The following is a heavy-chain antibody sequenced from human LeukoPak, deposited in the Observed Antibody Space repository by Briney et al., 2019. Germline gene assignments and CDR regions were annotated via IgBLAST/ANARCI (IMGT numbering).Heavy chain of an antibody. Sequence: SETLSLTCAVSGGSISSGGYSWSWIRQPPGKGLEWIGYIYHSGSTYYNPSLKSRVTISVDRSKNQFSLKLSSVTAADTAVYYCARGRNYYGSGSYLDVWGQGTTVTVSS. CDR2: IYHSGST. D-gene: IGHD3-10*01. CDR1: GGSISSGGYS. J-gene: IGHJ6*02. CDR3: ARGRNYYGSGSYLDV. V-gene: IGHV4-30-2*01.